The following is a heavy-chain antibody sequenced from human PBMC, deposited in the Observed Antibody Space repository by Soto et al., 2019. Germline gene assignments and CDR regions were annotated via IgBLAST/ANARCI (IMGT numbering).Heavy chain of an antibody. J-gene: IGHJ4*02. D-gene: IGHD6-13*01. V-gene: IGHV3-23*01. CDR3: AKVRNRSCYFDN. CDR1: GFTFSSVA. Sequence: PGGSLRLSCAASGFTFSSVAMCWVRQAPGKGLEWVSTVRASDENTSYADSVKGRFTVSRDNSTSTLFLHMNSLRVADTALYYCAKVRNRSCYFDNWGQGTLVTVSS. CDR2: VRASDENT.